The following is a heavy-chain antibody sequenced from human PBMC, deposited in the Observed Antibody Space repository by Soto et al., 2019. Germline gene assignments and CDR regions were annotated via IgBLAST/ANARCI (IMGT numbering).Heavy chain of an antibody. CDR2: IIPIFGTA. CDR3: ARDDVGYCISTSCDFDY. V-gene: IGHV1-69*12. Sequence: QVQLVQSGAEVKKPGSSVKVSCKASGGTFSSYAISWVRQAPGQGLEWMGGIIPIFGTANYAQKFQGRVTITADESTSTAYMELSSLRSEDTAVYYCARDDVGYCISTSCDFDYWGQGTLVTVSS. D-gene: IGHD2-2*01. J-gene: IGHJ4*02. CDR1: GGTFSSYA.